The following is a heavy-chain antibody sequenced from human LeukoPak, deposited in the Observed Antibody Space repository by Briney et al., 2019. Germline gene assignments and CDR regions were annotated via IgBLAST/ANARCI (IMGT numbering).Heavy chain of an antibody. CDR1: GFTFSNYA. Sequence: GRSLRLSCEASGFTFSNYAMSWVRQAPGKGLEWVSTITSSDDSTYYADSVKGRFTISRDNSKKTLYLQMNRLRAEDTAVYYCVPLGYCSSTTCDDTDYWGQGTLVTVSS. CDR2: ITSSDDST. V-gene: IGHV3-23*01. D-gene: IGHD2-2*01. J-gene: IGHJ4*02. CDR3: VPLGYCSSTTCDDTDY.